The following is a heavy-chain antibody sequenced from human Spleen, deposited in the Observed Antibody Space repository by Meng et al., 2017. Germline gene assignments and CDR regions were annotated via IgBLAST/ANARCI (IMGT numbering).Heavy chain of an antibody. CDR3: ARSTVRGGVVTMLAHYYFNGMDV. CDR1: GFTFSSYW. D-gene: IGHD3-3*01. J-gene: IGHJ6*02. Sequence: GESLKISCAASGFTFSSYWMNWVRQAPGKGLEWVANIKKQDGSEKHYADSVKGRFTISRDNAKNSLFLQMNSLRAEDTAVYFCARSTVRGGVVTMLAHYYFNGMDVWGQGTTVTVSS. CDR2: IKKQDGSEK. V-gene: IGHV3-7*01.